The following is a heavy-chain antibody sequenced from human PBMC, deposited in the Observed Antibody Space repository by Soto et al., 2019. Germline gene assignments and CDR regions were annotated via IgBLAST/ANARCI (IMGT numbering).Heavy chain of an antibody. CDR1: GFTFTNSA. V-gene: IGHV1-58*01. Sequence: SVKVSCKASGFTFTNSAVQWVRQARGQRLEWIGWIVVGSGNTNYAQKFQERVTITRDMSTSTAYMELSSLRAEDTAVYYCARFPRFISSGGVPYGMDVWGQGTTVTVS. D-gene: IGHD6-25*01. CDR2: IVVGSGNT. CDR3: ARFPRFISSGGVPYGMDV. J-gene: IGHJ6*02.